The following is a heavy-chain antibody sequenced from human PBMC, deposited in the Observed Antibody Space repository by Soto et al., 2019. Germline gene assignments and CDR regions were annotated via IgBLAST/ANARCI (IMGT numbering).Heavy chain of an antibody. CDR2: ISSSSSYI. D-gene: IGHD6-19*01. CDR3: ARAYSSGWYRDFDY. Sequence: EVQLVESGGGLVKPGGSLRLSCAASGFTFSSYSMNWVRQAPGKGLEWVSSISSSSSYIYYADSVKGRFTISRDNAKNSLYLQMNSLRAEDTAVYYCARAYSSGWYRDFDYWGQGTLVTDSS. CDR1: GFTFSSYS. J-gene: IGHJ4*02. V-gene: IGHV3-21*01.